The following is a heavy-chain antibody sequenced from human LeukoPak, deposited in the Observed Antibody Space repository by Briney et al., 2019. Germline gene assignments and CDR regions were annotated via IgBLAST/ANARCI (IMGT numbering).Heavy chain of an antibody. CDR2: ISWNSGSI. CDR1: GFTFDDYA. J-gene: IGHJ5*02. CDR3: AKDPGRRFPWLGGFDP. Sequence: GRSLRLSYAASGFTFDDYAMHWVRQAPGKGLEWVSGISWNSGSIGYADSVKGRFTISRDNAKNSLYLQMNSLRAEDTALYYCAKDPGRRFPWLGGFDPWGQGTLVTVSS. D-gene: IGHD6-19*01. V-gene: IGHV3-9*01.